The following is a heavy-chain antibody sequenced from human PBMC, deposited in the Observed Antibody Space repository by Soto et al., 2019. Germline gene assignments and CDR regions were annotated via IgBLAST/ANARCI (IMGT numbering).Heavy chain of an antibody. Sequence: HLAQSGPEVKRPGASVKISCKASGFIFTDWFMHWVRQAPGQGPEWMGIINTSGGSSIYSQKSQDRVTMPRDTSTSTLYVELSTLTSADTAVYYCAKEGAIPGEVDAWGQGTLVTVSS. CDR2: INTSGGSS. CDR1: GFIFTDWF. D-gene: IGHD2-21*01. J-gene: IGHJ1*01. V-gene: IGHV1-46*01. CDR3: AKEGAIPGEVDA.